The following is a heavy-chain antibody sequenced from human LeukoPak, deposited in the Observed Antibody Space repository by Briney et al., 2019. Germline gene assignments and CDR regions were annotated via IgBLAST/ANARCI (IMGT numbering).Heavy chain of an antibody. D-gene: IGHD3-3*01. Sequence: SETLSLTCSVSGGSISSYYWSWIRQPPGKGLEWIGYIYYSGSTNYNPSLKSRVTISVDTSKNQFSLILSSVTAADTAVYYCAREGGFYRPLDYSGQGTLVTVSS. CDR1: GGSISSYY. V-gene: IGHV4-59*12. CDR3: AREGGFYRPLDY. J-gene: IGHJ4*02. CDR2: IYYSGST.